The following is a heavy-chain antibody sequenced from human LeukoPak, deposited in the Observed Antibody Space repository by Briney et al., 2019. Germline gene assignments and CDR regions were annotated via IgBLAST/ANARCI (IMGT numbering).Heavy chain of an antibody. CDR1: GGSISSYY. CDR2: IYTSGST. V-gene: IGHV4-4*07. J-gene: IGHJ6*03. Sequence: SETLSLTCTVSGGSISSYYWSWIRQPAGKGLEWIGRIYTSGSTNYNPSHKSRVTMSVDTSKNQFSLKLSSVTAADTAVYYCAREIRPPPIYYYYMDVWGKGTTVTVSS. CDR3: AREIRPPPIYYYYMDV.